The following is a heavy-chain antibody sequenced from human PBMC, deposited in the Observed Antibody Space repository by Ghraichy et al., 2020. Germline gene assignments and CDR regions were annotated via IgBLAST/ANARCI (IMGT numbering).Heavy chain of an antibody. J-gene: IGHJ2*01. CDR3: ASANWEPQAHHWYFDL. Sequence: SETLSLTCTVSGGSISSYYWSWIRQPPGKGLEWIGYIYYSGSTNYNPSLKSRVTISVDTSKNQFSLKLSSVTAADTAVYYCASANWEPQAHHWYFDLWGRGTLVTVSS. V-gene: IGHV4-59*01. CDR1: GGSISSYY. CDR2: IYYSGST. D-gene: IGHD7-27*01.